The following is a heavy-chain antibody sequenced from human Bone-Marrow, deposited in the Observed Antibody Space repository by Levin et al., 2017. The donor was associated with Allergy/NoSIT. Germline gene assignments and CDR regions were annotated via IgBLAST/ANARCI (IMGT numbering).Heavy chain of an antibody. CDR3: AKGSMVGGQFDY. V-gene: IGHV3-9*01. D-gene: IGHD4/OR15-4a*01. CDR2: ISWNSGSI. Sequence: PGGSLRLSCAASGFTFDDYAMHWVRQAPGKGLEWVSGISWNSGSIGYADSVKGRFTISRDNAKNSLYLQMNSLRAEDTALYYCAKGSMVGGQFDYWGQGTLVTVSS. J-gene: IGHJ4*02. CDR1: GFTFDDYA.